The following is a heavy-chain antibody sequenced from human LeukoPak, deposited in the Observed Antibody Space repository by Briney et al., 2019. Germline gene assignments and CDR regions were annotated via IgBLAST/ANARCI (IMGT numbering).Heavy chain of an antibody. Sequence: SSETLSLTCTVSGGSFSSGSYHWGWIRQPPGKGLEWIGKIYYSGSANYNPSLKSRVTISVDRSKNQFSLKLSSVTAADTALYYCAREGGYDFDGGSYRHGMDVWGQGTTVTGSS. D-gene: IGHD5-12*01. CDR1: GGSFSSGSYH. CDR2: IYYSGSA. V-gene: IGHV4-61*01. J-gene: IGHJ6*02. CDR3: AREGGYDFDGGSYRHGMDV.